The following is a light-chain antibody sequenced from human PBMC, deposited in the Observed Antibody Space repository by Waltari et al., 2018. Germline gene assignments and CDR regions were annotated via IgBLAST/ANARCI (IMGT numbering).Light chain of an antibody. V-gene: IGKV1-39*01. CDR3: QQSYSTPWT. Sequence: DIQMTQSPSSLSASVGDRVTITCRASPSISSYLNWYQQKPGKAPKLLIYAASSLQSGVPSRCSGSGSGTDFTLTISSLQPEDFATYYCQQSYSTPWTFGQGTKVEIK. J-gene: IGKJ1*01. CDR1: PSISSY. CDR2: AAS.